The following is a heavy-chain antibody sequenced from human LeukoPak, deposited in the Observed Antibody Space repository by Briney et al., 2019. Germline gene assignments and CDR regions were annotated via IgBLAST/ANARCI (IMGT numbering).Heavy chain of an antibody. Sequence: GASLKVSCKASGYTFTGYYMHWVRQAPGQGLEWMGRIYPNRGGTNNAQQFQGGVTMAGATTISTAYMVLSRLGSDDTAVYYCARGPVYDSSGSYYNWFDPWGQRTLVTASS. CDR3: ARGPVYDSSGSYYNWFDP. J-gene: IGHJ5*02. CDR1: GYTFTGYY. CDR2: IYPNRGGT. V-gene: IGHV1-2*06. D-gene: IGHD3-10*01.